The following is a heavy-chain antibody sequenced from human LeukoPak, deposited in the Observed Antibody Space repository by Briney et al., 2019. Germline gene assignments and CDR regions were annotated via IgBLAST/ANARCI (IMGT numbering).Heavy chain of an antibody. CDR1: GGSFSGYY. V-gene: IGHV4-34*01. CDR3: ARRRGNSDYSSSWYSVWYYMDV. J-gene: IGHJ6*03. Sequence: KPPETLSLTCAVYGGSFSGYYWSWIRRPPGKGLEWIGEINHSGSTNYNPSLKSRVTISVDTSKNQFSLKLSSVTAADTAVYYCARRRGNSDYSSSWYSVWYYMDVWGKGTTVTISS. D-gene: IGHD6-13*01. CDR2: INHSGST.